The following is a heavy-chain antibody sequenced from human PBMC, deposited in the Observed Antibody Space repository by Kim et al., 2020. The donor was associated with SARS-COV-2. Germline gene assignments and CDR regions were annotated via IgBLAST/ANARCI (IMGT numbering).Heavy chain of an antibody. CDR2: FDPEDGET. D-gene: IGHD2-15*01. CDR1: GYTLTELS. CDR3: ATGRVAGPPAWFDP. Sequence: ASVKVSCKVSGYTLTELSMHWVRQAPGKGLEWMGGFDPEDGETIYAQKFQGRVTMTEDTSTDTAYMELSSLRSEDTSVYYCATGRVAGPPAWFDPWGQGTLVTVSS. V-gene: IGHV1-24*01. J-gene: IGHJ5*02.